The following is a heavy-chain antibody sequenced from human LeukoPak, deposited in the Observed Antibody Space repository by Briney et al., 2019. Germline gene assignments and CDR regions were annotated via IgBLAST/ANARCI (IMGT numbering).Heavy chain of an antibody. CDR3: ARVASRPLLGVAFDI. CDR2: IYTSGST. Sequence: SQTLSLTCTVSGGSISSGSYYWSWIRQPAGKGLEWIGRIYTSGSTNYNPSLKSRVTISVDTSKNQFSLKLSSVTAADTAVYYCARVASRPLLGVAFDIWGQGTMVTVSS. D-gene: IGHD3-16*01. J-gene: IGHJ3*02. CDR1: GGSISSGSYY. V-gene: IGHV4-61*02.